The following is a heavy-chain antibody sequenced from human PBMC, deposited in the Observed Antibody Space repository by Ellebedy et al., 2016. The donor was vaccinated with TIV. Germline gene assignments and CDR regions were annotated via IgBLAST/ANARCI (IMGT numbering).Heavy chain of an antibody. CDR3: ARERGGYSYLDY. V-gene: IGHV1-18*04. Sequence: ASVKVSCXASGYSFTTYYINWVRQAPGQGLEWMGWINIYNGNTNYAQKLQGRVTMSRDTSTSTAYMELRSLRSDDTAVYYCARERGGYSYLDYWGQGTLVTVSS. J-gene: IGHJ4*02. CDR2: INIYNGNT. CDR1: GYSFTTYY. D-gene: IGHD5-18*01.